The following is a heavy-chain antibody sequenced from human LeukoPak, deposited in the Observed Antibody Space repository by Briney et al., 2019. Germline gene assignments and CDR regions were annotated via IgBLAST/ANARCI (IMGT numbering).Heavy chain of an antibody. V-gene: IGHV3-20*04. Sequence: GGSLRLSCAASGFTFGDYAMSWVRQAPGKGLEWVSGITSNGGSIAYADSVKGRFTISRDNAKNSLYLQMNSLRAEDTALYYCARDQPSYYYDSSGYYSDYWGLGTLVTVSS. CDR1: GFTFGDYA. J-gene: IGHJ4*02. CDR3: ARDQPSYYYDSSGYYSDY. CDR2: ITSNGGSI. D-gene: IGHD3-22*01.